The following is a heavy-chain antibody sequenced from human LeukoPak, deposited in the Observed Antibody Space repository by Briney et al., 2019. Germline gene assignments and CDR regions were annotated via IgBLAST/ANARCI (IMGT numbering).Heavy chain of an antibody. CDR3: ARGGSYWVY. J-gene: IGHJ4*02. CDR2: IYYSGST. Sequence: SETLSLTCTVPGGSISSYYWSWIRQPPGKGLEWIGYIYYSGSTNYNPSLKSRVTISVDTSKNQFSLKLSSVTAADSALYYCARGGSYWVYWGQGTLVTVSS. D-gene: IGHD1-26*01. V-gene: IGHV4-59*01. CDR1: GGSISSYY.